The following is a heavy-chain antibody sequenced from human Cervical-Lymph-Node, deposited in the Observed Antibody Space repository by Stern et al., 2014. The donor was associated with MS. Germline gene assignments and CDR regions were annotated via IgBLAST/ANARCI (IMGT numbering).Heavy chain of an antibody. CDR1: GGSISSSGYY. CDR3: ATTRWDLFTWNWFDP. Sequence: QVQLGQSGPGLVKPSQTLSLTCTVSGGSISSSGYYWSWIRQPAGKGLEWIGRIHDSGGTYYNPSLKSPVTISMDPAKNQFSLKLPSVTAADTAVYYCATTRWDLFTWNWFDPWGQGTLVTVSS. D-gene: IGHD1-26*01. V-gene: IGHV4-61*02. J-gene: IGHJ5*02. CDR2: IHDSGGT.